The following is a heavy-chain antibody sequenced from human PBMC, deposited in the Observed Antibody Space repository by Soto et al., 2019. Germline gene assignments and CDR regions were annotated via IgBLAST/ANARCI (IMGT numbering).Heavy chain of an antibody. V-gene: IGHV5-51*01. CDR3: AGGGVRGVITRTRDYYGMDV. D-gene: IGHD3-10*01. CDR1: GYSFTTDW. J-gene: IGHJ6*02. Sequence: GESLKISCKGSGYSFTTDWIGWVRQMPGKGLEWMGFIYPGDSDTRYSPSFQGQVTISADKSISTAYLQWSSLKASDTAMYYCAGGGVRGVITRTRDYYGMDVWGQGTTVTVSS. CDR2: IYPGDSDT.